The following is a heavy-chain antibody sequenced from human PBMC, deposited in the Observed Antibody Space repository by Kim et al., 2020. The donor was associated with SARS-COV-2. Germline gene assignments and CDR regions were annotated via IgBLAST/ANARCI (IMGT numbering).Heavy chain of an antibody. D-gene: IGHD6-13*01. CDR3: AREGSSSWYYDYYYGMDV. V-gene: IGHV4-4*07. CDR2: IYTSGST. J-gene: IGHJ6*02. Sequence: SETLSLTCTVSGGSISSYYWSWIRQPAGKGLEWIGRIYTSGSTNYNPSLKSRVTMSVDTSKNQFSLKLSSVTAADTAVYYCAREGSSSWYYDYYYGMDVWGQGTTVTVSS. CDR1: GGSISSYY.